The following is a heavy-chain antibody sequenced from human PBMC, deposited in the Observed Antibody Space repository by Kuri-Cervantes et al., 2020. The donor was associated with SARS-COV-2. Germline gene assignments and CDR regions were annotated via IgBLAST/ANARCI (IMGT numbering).Heavy chain of an antibody. CDR1: GDSVTNSHYS. Sequence: ESLKISCTVSGDSVTNSHYSWSWIRQPPGKGLEWIGDIYYTGSTSYNPSLKSRVAISVDTSKNQFSLKLTSVTAADTAVYYCARDCSTADCKTFGYYWGRGTLVTVSS. J-gene: IGHJ4*02. D-gene: IGHD2-2*01. CDR2: IYYTGST. V-gene: IGHV4-61*01. CDR3: ARDCSTADCKTFGYY.